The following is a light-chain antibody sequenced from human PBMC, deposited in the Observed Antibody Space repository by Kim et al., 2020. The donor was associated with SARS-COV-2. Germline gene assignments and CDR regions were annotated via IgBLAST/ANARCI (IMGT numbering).Light chain of an antibody. CDR1: SSDVGSHNL. CDR2: EVS. V-gene: IGLV2-23*02. CDR3: CSYAGSSTYV. Sequence: GQSITLSCTGTSSDVGSHNLVSWYQQNPGKAPKLMIYEVSKRPSGVSNRFSGSKSGNTASLTISGLQAEDEADYYCCSYAGSSTYVFGTGTKVTVL. J-gene: IGLJ1*01.